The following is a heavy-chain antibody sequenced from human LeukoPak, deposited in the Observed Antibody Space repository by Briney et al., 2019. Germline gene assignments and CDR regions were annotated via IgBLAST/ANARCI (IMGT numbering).Heavy chain of an antibody. Sequence: GGSLRLSCAASGFTFSSYWMSWVRQAPGKGLEWVANIKQDGSEKYYVGSVKGRFTISRDNAKNSLYLQMNSLRAEDTAVYYCARVCTIFGVVIMDYFDYWGQGTLVTVSS. D-gene: IGHD3-3*01. CDR1: GFTFSSYW. CDR3: ARVCTIFGVVIMDYFDY. V-gene: IGHV3-7*01. J-gene: IGHJ4*02. CDR2: IKQDGSEK.